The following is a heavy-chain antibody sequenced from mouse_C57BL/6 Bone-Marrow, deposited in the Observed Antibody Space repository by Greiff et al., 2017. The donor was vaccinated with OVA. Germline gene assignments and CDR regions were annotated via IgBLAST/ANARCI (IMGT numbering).Heavy chain of an antibody. V-gene: IGHV1-69*01. CDR1: GYTFTSYW. D-gene: IGHD1-1*01. Sequence: QVQLQQPGAELVMPGASVKLSCKASGYTFTSYWMHWVKQRPGQGLEWIGEIDPSDSYTNYNQKFKGKSTLTVDKSSITAYMQLSSLTSEDSAVYYCARDYGSSFAYWGQGTLVTVSA. CDR2: IDPSDSYT. CDR3: ARDYGSSFAY. J-gene: IGHJ3*01.